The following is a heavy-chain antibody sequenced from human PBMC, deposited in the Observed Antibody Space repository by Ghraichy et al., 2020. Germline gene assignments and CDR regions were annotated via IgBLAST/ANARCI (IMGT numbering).Heavy chain of an antibody. CDR1: GFTFSGFS. V-gene: IGHV3-21*01. CDR2: ISSSSTYI. Sequence: GSLNISCAASGFTFSGFSMNWVRQAPGKGLEWVSSISSSSTYIYYADSVRGRFIISRDNAKNSLYLQMNSLRAEDTAVYYCARALNYYYYAMDVWGQGTTVTVSS. CDR3: ARALNYYYYAMDV. J-gene: IGHJ6*02.